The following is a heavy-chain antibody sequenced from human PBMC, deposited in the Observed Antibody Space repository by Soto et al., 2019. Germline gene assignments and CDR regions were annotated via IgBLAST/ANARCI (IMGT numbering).Heavy chain of an antibody. J-gene: IGHJ4*02. CDR2: MNPNSGNT. Sequence: ASVKVSCKASGYTFTSYDINWVRQATGQGPEWMGWMNPNSGNTGYAQKFQGRVTMTRNTSISTAYMELSSLRSEDTAVYYCARSPLPRYYYDSSGYLVYWGQGTLVTVSS. CDR1: GYTFTSYD. V-gene: IGHV1-8*01. D-gene: IGHD3-22*01. CDR3: ARSPLPRYYYDSSGYLVY.